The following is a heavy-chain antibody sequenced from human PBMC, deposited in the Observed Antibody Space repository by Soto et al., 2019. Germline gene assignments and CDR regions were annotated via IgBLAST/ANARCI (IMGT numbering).Heavy chain of an antibody. CDR3: ARDVPIAAADYG. V-gene: IGHV1-2*02. D-gene: IGHD6-13*01. CDR2: INPNSGGT. Sequence: ASVKVSCKASGYTFTGYYMHWVQQAPGQGLEWMGWINPNSGGTNYAQKFQGRVTMTRDTSISTAYMELSRLRSDDTAVYYCARDVPIAAADYGWGQGTLVTVSS. CDR1: GYTFTGYY. J-gene: IGHJ1*01.